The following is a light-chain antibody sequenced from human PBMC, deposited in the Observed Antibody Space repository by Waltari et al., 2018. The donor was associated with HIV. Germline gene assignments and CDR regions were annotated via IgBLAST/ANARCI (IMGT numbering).Light chain of an antibody. CDR3: QQYGSSPRT. Sequence: SVLTQSPGPLSLSPGDRATLSCRASQSVTSSYLAWYQQRPGKPPRLLMYGASSRATGIPDRFSGSGSGTDFTLTISRLDPEDFALYYCQQYGSSPRTFGQGTKVEIK. CDR1: QSVTSSY. CDR2: GAS. J-gene: IGKJ1*01. V-gene: IGKV3-20*01.